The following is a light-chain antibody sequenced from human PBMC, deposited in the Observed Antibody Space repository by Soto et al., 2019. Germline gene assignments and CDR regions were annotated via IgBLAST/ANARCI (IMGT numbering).Light chain of an antibody. Sequence: QSALTQPPSVSAAPGQTVTICCSGRGSNIGSNSVSWYQQVPGTAPKLLLYDNDKRPSGIPDRFFGSKSGTSATLGIAGLQTADEADYYCGTWESYLSVGVFGGGTKLTVL. CDR1: GSNIGSNS. CDR3: GTWESYLSVGV. J-gene: IGLJ2*01. CDR2: DND. V-gene: IGLV1-51*01.